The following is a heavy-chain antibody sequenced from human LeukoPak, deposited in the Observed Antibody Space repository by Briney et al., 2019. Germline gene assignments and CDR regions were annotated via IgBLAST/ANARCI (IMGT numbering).Heavy chain of an antibody. CDR3: ARGTISAAASPRFDP. D-gene: IGHD6-13*01. J-gene: IGHJ5*02. V-gene: IGHV4-38-2*02. CDR2: IYHSGST. Sequence: SETLSLTCTVSGYSISSGYYWGWIRQPPGKGLEWIGSIYHSGSTYYNPSLKSRVTISVDTSKNQFSLKLSSVTAADTAVYYCARGTISAAASPRFDPWGQGTLVTVSS. CDR1: GYSISSGYY.